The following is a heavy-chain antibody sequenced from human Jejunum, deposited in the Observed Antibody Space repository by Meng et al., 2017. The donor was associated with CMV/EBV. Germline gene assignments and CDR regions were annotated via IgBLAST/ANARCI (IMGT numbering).Heavy chain of an antibody. V-gene: IGHV1-69*01. D-gene: IGHD3-22*01. Sequence: SGGSFSGYVINWVRQARGQGPGWMGEITPVFGTTSYAPKFQGKVTITADESTSTVFMELSSLRSEDTAVYYCARVNDGRVRYYFAYWGQGTLVTVSS. J-gene: IGHJ4*02. CDR2: ITPVFGTT. CDR1: GGSFSGYV. CDR3: ARVNDGRVRYYFAY.